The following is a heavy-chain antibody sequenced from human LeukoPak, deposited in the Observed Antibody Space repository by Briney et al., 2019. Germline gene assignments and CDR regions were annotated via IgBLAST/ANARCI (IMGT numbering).Heavy chain of an antibody. CDR2: IKQDGSEK. J-gene: IGHJ4*02. D-gene: IGHD6-19*01. V-gene: IGHV3-7*01. CDR1: GFTFSSHW. CDR3: ARAVAVAGTALLGFDY. Sequence: PGGSLRLSCAASGFTFSSHWMSWVRQAPGKGLEWVANIKQDGSEKYYVDSVKGRFTISRDNAKNSLYLQMNSLRAEDTAVYYCARAVAVAGTALLGFDYWGQGTLVTVSS.